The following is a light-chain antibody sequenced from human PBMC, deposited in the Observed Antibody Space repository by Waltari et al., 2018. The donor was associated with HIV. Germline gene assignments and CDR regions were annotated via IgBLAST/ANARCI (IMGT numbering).Light chain of an antibody. Sequence: SYVLTQPPSVSVATGQTVTNTCGGNNNRAKTVHWYQQTPGQAPVLVVYDDTYRPSGIPERFSGSNAGNTATLTISRVEDGDEADYYCQVWDGGSVHVIFGGGTKLTVL. CDR2: DDT. CDR1: NNRAKT. V-gene: IGLV3-21*02. CDR3: QVWDGGSVHVI. J-gene: IGLJ2*01.